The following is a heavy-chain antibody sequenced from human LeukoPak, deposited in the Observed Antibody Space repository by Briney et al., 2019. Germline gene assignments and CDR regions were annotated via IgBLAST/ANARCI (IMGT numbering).Heavy chain of an antibody. J-gene: IGHJ6*02. CDR2: IIPIFGTA. CDR3: ARDTRTMTAVTRGQHYYYGLDV. CDR1: GGTFISYP. Sequence: ASVHVSCKASGGTFISYPISWVRPAPGQGLEWMGGIIPIFGTANYAQKFRGRVTVTTDESTSTSYIELSSLTSEDTAVYYCARDTRTMTAVTRGQHYYYGLDVWGPGTPVTVSS. D-gene: IGHD4-17*01. V-gene: IGHV1-69*05.